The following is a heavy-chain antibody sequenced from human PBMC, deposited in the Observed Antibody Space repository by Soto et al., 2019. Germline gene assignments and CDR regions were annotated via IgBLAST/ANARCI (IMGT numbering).Heavy chain of an antibody. D-gene: IGHD3-22*01. Sequence: SVKVSCKASGGTFSSYTISWVRQAPGQGLEWMGRIIPILGIANYAQKFQGRVTITADKSTSAAYMELSSLRSEDTAVYYCARVFYDSSGYWTTDYWGQGTLVTVSS. V-gene: IGHV1-69*02. CDR3: ARVFYDSSGYWTTDY. CDR1: GGTFSSYT. CDR2: IIPILGIA. J-gene: IGHJ4*02.